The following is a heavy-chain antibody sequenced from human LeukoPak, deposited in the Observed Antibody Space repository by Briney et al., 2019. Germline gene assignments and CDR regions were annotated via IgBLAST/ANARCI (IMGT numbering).Heavy chain of an antibody. J-gene: IGHJ5*02. CDR3: ARRGANWFDP. CDR2: IYYSGST. CDR1: GGSISSYY. Sequence: SEALSLTCTVSGGSISSYYWSWIRQPPGKGLEWIGYIYYSGSTNYNPSLKSRVTISVDTSKNQFSLKLSSVTAADTAVYYCARRGANWFDPWGQGTLVTVSS. V-gene: IGHV4-59*08.